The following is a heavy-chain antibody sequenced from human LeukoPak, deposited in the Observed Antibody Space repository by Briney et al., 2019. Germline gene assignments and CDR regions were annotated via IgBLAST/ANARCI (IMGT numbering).Heavy chain of an antibody. J-gene: IGHJ4*02. CDR2: IYHSGST. Sequence: SETLSLTCAVSGGSISSSNWWSWVRQPPGKGLEWIGEIYHSGSTNYNPSLKSRVSISVDKSKNQFSLKLSSVTAADTAVYYCARQGGYGYYFDYWGQGTLVTVSP. V-gene: IGHV4-4*02. D-gene: IGHD5-12*01. CDR3: ARQGGYGYYFDY. CDR1: GGSISSSNW.